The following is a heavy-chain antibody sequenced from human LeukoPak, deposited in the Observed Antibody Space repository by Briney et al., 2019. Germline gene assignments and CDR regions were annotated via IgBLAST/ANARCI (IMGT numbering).Heavy chain of an antibody. CDR3: AKDIAPDYYDSSGYYYYYYGMDV. D-gene: IGHD3-22*01. CDR1: GFTFDDYA. Sequence: SGGSLRLSCAASGFTFDDYAMHWVRQAPGKGLEWVSGISWNSGSIGYADSVKGRFTISRDNAKNSLYLQMNSLRAEDTALYYCAKDIAPDYYDSSGYYYYYYGMDVWGQGTTVTVSS. V-gene: IGHV3-9*01. J-gene: IGHJ6*02. CDR2: ISWNSGSI.